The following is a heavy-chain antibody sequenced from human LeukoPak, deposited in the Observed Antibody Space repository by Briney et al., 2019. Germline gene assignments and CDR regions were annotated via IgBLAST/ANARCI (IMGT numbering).Heavy chain of an antibody. J-gene: IGHJ4*02. V-gene: IGHV3-48*03. D-gene: IGHD6-19*01. CDR2: ISSNGSST. CDR3: ARGTYTSGWD. Sequence: PGGSLRLSCAASGFTFSNFEMNWVRQAPGKGLEWVAYISSNGSSTHYADSVKGRLTISRDNAKNALYLQMNSLRVEDTAVYYCARGTYTSGWDWGQGTLVTV. CDR1: GFTFSNFE.